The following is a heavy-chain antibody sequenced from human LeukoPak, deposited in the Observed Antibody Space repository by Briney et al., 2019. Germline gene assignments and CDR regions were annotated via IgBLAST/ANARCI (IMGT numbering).Heavy chain of an antibody. V-gene: IGHV3-21*01. CDR1: GFTFSSYS. CDR3: ARKGYGDYEIDY. J-gene: IGHJ4*02. Sequence: GGSLRLSCAASGFTFSSYSMNWVRQAPGKGLEWVSSISSSSSYIYYADSVKGRFTISRDNAKNSLYLQMNSLRAEDTAVYYCARKGYGDYEIDYWGQGTLVTVSS. CDR2: ISSSSSYI. D-gene: IGHD4-17*01.